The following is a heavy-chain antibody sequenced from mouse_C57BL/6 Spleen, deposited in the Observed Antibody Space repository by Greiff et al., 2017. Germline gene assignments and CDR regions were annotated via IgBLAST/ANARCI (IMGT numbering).Heavy chain of an antibody. CDR2: IDPSDSYT. Sequence: QVQLQQSGAELVKPGASVKLSCKASGYTFTSYWMQWVKQRPGQGLEWIGEIDPSDSYTNYNQKFKGKATLTVDTSSSTAYMQLSSLTSEDSAVYYCARSYGSRDFDYWGQGTTLTVSS. CDR1: GYTFTSYW. CDR3: ARSYGSRDFDY. J-gene: IGHJ2*01. V-gene: IGHV1-50*01. D-gene: IGHD1-1*01.